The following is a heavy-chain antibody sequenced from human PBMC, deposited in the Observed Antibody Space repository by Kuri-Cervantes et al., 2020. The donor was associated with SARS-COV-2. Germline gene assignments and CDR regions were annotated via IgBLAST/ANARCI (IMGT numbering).Heavy chain of an antibody. CDR3: ARDIGYDYVWGSYRFKNRYFDS. CDR2: IYHSGST. V-gene: IGHV4-4*02. D-gene: IGHD3-16*02. Sequence: GSLRLSCAVSGGSISSSNWWSWVRQPPGKGLEWIGEIYHSGSTNYNPSLKSRVTISVDTSKNQFSLKLSSVTAADTAVYYCARDIGYDYVWGSYRFKNRYFDSWGQGTLVTVSS. J-gene: IGHJ4*02. CDR1: GGSISSSNW.